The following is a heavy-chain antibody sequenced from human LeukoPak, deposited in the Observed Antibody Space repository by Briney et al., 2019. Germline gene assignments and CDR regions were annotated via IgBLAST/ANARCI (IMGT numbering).Heavy chain of an antibody. D-gene: IGHD1-1*01. CDR1: RDTFSNYA. CDR3: ASRFLGNGPTDYYYYYMDV. Sequence: GASVKVSCKASRDTFSNYAISWLRQAPGQGLEWMGGIIPIFGTANYAQKFQGRVTITADESTGTAYMELSSLRSEDTAVYYCASRFLGNGPTDYYYYYMDVWGKGTTVTISS. CDR2: IIPIFGTA. J-gene: IGHJ6*03. V-gene: IGHV1-69*13.